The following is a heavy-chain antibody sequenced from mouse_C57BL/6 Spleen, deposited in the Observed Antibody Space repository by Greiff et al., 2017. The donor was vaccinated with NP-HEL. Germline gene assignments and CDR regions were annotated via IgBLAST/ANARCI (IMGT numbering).Heavy chain of an antibody. CDR2: INPGSGGT. D-gene: IGHD4-1*01. CDR3: ARKLGQGFAY. J-gene: IGHJ3*01. Sequence: QVQLKESGAELVRPGASVKVSCKASGYAFTNYLIEWVKQRPGQGLEWIGVINPGSGGTNYNEKFKGKATLTADKSSSTAYMQLSSLTSEDSAVYVCARKLGQGFAYWGQGTLVTVSA. CDR1: GYAFTNYL. V-gene: IGHV1-54*01.